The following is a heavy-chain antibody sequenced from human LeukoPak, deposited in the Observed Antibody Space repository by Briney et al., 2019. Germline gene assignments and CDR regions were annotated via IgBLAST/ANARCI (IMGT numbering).Heavy chain of an antibody. CDR1: GYTFTSYG. CDR2: INPSGGST. D-gene: IGHD5-18*01. J-gene: IGHJ6*03. CDR3: ARDSNTAMNRYYYYMDV. Sequence: ASVKVSCKASGYTFTSYGISWVRQAPGQGLEWMGIINPSGGSTSYAQKFQGRVTMTRDMSTSTVYMELSSLRSEDTAVYYCARDSNTAMNRYYYYMDVWGKGTTVTVSS. V-gene: IGHV1-46*01.